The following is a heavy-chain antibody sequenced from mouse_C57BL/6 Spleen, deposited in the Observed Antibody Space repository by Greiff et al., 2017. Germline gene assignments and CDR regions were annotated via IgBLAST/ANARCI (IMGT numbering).Heavy chain of an antibody. CDR2: IHPNSGSP. CDR1: VYTFTSYW. V-gene: IGHV1-64*01. D-gene: IGHD2-4*01. CDR3: ARYDYDVPSFDY. Sequence: QVQLQQPGAELVKPGASVKLSCKASVYTFTSYWMRWVKQRPGQGLEWIGMIHPNSGSPNYNEKFKSKATLTVDKSSSTAYMQLSSLTSEDSAVYYCARYDYDVPSFDYWGQGTTVTVSS. J-gene: IGHJ2*01.